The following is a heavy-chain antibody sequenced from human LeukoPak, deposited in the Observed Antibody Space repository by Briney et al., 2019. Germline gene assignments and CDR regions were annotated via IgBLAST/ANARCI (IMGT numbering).Heavy chain of an antibody. CDR2: ISTAGSTI. CDR3: ARGYNWNYPIDY. V-gene: IGHV3-48*03. Sequence: PGRSLRLSCAASGFTFSSYEMNWVRQAPGKGLEWVSYISTAGSTIYYADSVKGRFTISRDNAKNSLYLQMNSLRAEDTAVYYCARGYNWNYPIDYWGQGTLVTVSS. J-gene: IGHJ4*02. D-gene: IGHD1-7*01. CDR1: GFTFSSYE.